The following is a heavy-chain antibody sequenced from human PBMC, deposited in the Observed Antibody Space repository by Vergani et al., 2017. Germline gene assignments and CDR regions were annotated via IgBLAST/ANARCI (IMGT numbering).Heavy chain of an antibody. CDR1: GYTFTSYY. J-gene: IGHJ4*02. Sequence: QVQLVQSGAEVKKPGASVKVSCKASGYTFTSYYMHWVRQAPGQGLEWMGIINPSGGSTSYAQKFQGRVTMTRDTSTSTVYMELRSLRSDDTAVYYCARDRGWLQTPYYFDYWGQGTLVTVSS. D-gene: IGHD5-24*01. V-gene: IGHV1-46*01. CDR2: INPSGGST. CDR3: ARDRGWLQTPYYFDY.